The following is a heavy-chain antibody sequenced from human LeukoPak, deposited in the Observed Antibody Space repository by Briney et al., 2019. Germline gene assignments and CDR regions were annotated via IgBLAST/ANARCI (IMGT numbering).Heavy chain of an antibody. CDR1: GGSISSSSYY. Sequence: SETLSLTCTVSGGSISSSSYYWGWIRQPPGKGLEWIGSIYYSGTTNYNPSLKSRVTMSMDTSKNQLSLKLSSVTAADTAVYYCARDGLYNYGYSYFDYWGQGTLVTVSS. D-gene: IGHD5-18*01. CDR2: IYYSGTT. V-gene: IGHV4-39*07. CDR3: ARDGLYNYGYSYFDY. J-gene: IGHJ4*02.